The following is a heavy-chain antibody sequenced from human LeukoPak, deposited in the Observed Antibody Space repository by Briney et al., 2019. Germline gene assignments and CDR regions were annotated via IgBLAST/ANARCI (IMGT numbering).Heavy chain of an antibody. CDR1: GGSISSSSYY. D-gene: IGHD2-15*01. Sequence: SETLSLTCIVSGGSISSSSYYWGWIRQPPGKGLEWIGSNYYSGSTYYNPSLKSRVTISVDTSKNQFSLKLSSVTAADTAVYYCAREDCSGGSCYSDYYYYMDVWGKGTTVTVSS. V-gene: IGHV4-39*07. CDR2: NYYSGST. J-gene: IGHJ6*03. CDR3: AREDCSGGSCYSDYYYYMDV.